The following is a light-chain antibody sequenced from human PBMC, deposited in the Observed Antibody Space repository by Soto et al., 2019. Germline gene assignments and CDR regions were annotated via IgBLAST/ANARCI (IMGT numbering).Light chain of an antibody. Sequence: EIVLTQSPGTLSLSPGERATLSCRASQSVRNNYLAWYQQRPGQAPRLLIYAASSRATGIPDRFSGSGSGTDFTLTISRLEPEDFAVYFCQHYGTFGQGTKVDIK. CDR2: AAS. V-gene: IGKV3-20*01. J-gene: IGKJ1*01. CDR3: QHYGT. CDR1: QSVRNNY.